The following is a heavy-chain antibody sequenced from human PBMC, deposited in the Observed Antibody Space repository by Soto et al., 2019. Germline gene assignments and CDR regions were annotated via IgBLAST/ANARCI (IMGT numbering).Heavy chain of an antibody. J-gene: IGHJ4*02. D-gene: IGHD6-6*01. CDR2: ISGSDDST. V-gene: IGHV3-23*01. Sequence: EVQLLESGGGLVQPGESLRLSCAASGFTFSSYAMSWVRHARGKGLEWVSVISGSDDSTYYADSVKGRFTIARDNSRNTLYLQMNSLRAEDTAVCYCAKRSSSSTFVYWCQGTLVTVSS. CDR3: AKRSSSSTFVY. CDR1: GFTFSSYA.